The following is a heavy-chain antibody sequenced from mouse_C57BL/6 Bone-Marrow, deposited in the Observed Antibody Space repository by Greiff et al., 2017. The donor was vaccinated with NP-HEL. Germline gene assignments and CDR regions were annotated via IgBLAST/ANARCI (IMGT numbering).Heavy chain of an antibody. CDR2: IWSGGST. J-gene: IGHJ2*01. Sequence: QVQLQQPGPGLVQPSQSLSITCTVSGFSLTSYGVHWVRQSPGKGLEWLGVIWSGGSTDYNAAFISRLSISKDNSKSQVFFKMNSLQADDTAIYYCASQLTPYYFDYWGQGTTLTVSS. CDR1: GFSLTSYG. V-gene: IGHV2-2*01. CDR3: ASQLTPYYFDY. D-gene: IGHD3-3*01.